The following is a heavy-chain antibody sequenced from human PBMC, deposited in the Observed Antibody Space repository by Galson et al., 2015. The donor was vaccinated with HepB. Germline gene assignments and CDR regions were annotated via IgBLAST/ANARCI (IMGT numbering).Heavy chain of an antibody. Sequence: SLRLSCAASGFTFSNYWMSRVRQAPGKGPEWVANIKDDGSQKYYVDSVKGRFTISRDNAENSLFLQMNSLRAEDTAVYYCAREGDWGQGTLVTVSS. CDR2: IKDDGSQK. CDR3: AREGD. V-gene: IGHV3-7*01. CDR1: GFTFSNYW. J-gene: IGHJ4*02.